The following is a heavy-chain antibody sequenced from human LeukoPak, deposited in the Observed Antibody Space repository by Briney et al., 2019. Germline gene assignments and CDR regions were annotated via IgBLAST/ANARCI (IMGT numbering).Heavy chain of an antibody. CDR1: GITLSNYA. V-gene: IGHV3-23*01. CDR3: AKRGVVIRVILVGFHKEAYYFDS. J-gene: IGHJ4*02. Sequence: GGSLRLTCADSGITLSNYAMSWVRQAPGKGLEWVAGINGSGGGTHYADSVKGRFTISRDNPENTLYLQMNNLRAGDTAVYFCAKRGVVIRVILVGFHKEAYYFDSWGQGALVTVSS. D-gene: IGHD3-22*01. CDR2: INGSGGGT.